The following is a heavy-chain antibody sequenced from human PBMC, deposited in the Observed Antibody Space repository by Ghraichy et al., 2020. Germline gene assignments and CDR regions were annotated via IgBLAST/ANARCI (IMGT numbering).Heavy chain of an antibody. CDR2: VYHTGSA. Sequence: SETLSLTCTVSGASVSSVIYSWSWIRQSPGKELEWLAYVYHTGSANSNPSLKSRIATSLDASRNQFSLKLSSVTAADTALYYCARVQRFGSGSHTVFDVWGQGTLVTVSS. J-gene: IGHJ3*01. D-gene: IGHD3-10*01. V-gene: IGHV4-61*01. CDR3: ARVQRFGSGSHTVFDV. CDR1: GASVSSVIYS.